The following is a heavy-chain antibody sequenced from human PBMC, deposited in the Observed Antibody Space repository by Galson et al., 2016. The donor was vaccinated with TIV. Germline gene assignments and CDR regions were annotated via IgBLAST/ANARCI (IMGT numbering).Heavy chain of an antibody. V-gene: IGHV1-24*01. CDR3: ATVAWFPGLPLDN. D-gene: IGHD3-22*01. CDR2: FDPEVSKT. J-gene: IGHJ4*02. Sequence: SVKVSCKVSGSSLNELVIHWVRQAPGKGLEWMGGFDPEVSKTVYAQMLQGRVTMAADTSRNTAYMELGSLRFEDTAVYYCATVAWFPGLPLDNWGQGTLVTVSS. CDR1: GSSLNELV.